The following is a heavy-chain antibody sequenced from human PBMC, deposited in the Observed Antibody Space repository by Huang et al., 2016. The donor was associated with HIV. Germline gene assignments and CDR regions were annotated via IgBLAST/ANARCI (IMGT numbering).Heavy chain of an antibody. V-gene: IGHV4-39*01. D-gene: IGHD6-19*01. Sequence: LQLQESGPGLVKSSETLSLICTVSGGSISSSSYYWGWIRQPPGKGPGWVGSSYFRGNTYYNPPLKSRVTISVDTSKNQFSLKVNSVTAADTAVYYCARHGRVAGHYYNNMDVWGRGTTVTVSS. CDR3: ARHGRVAGHYYNNMDV. J-gene: IGHJ6*02. CDR2: SYFRGNT. CDR1: GGSISSSSYY.